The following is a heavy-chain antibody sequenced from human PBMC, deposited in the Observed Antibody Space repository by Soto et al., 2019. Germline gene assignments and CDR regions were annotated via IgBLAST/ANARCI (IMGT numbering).Heavy chain of an antibody. J-gene: IGHJ1*01. D-gene: IGHD3-10*01. Sequence: PGGSLRLSCSASGFTFSSYAMHWFRQAPGKGLEYVSAISSNGGSTYYADSVKGRFTISRDNSKNTLYLQMSSLRAEDTAVYYCVKDPLLWFGEPSPEYFQHWGQGTLVTVSS. CDR1: GFTFSSYA. V-gene: IGHV3-64D*06. CDR2: ISSNGGST. CDR3: VKDPLLWFGEPSPEYFQH.